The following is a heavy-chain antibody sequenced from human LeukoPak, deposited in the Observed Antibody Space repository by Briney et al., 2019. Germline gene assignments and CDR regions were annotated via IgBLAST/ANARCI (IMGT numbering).Heavy chain of an antibody. J-gene: IGHJ3*02. CDR3: ARDIHYDGGGYYYHAFYI. Sequence: PGGSLRLSCAASGFPFSTYDMNWVRQAPGKGLEWGSYLTSSATNIHYADSVKGRFTISRDNAKNSLYLQMSSLRADDTAVYYCARDIHYDGGGYYYHAFYIWGQGTMVTVSS. D-gene: IGHD3-22*01. CDR2: LTSSATNI. V-gene: IGHV3-48*01. CDR1: GFPFSTYD.